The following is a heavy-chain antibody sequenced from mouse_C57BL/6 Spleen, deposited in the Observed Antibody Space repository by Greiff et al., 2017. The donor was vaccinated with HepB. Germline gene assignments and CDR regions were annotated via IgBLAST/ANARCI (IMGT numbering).Heavy chain of an antibody. V-gene: IGHV1-4*01. D-gene: IGHD1-1*01. CDR1: GYTFTSYT. CDR3: ARRGGTTGGPMDY. J-gene: IGHJ4*01. CDR2: INPSSGYT. Sequence: QVQLKESGAELARPGASVKMSCKASGYTFTSYTMHWVKQRPGQGLEWIGYINPSSGYTKYNQKFKDKATLTADKSSSTDYMQLSSLTSEDSAVYYCARRGGTTGGPMDYWGQGTSVTVSS.